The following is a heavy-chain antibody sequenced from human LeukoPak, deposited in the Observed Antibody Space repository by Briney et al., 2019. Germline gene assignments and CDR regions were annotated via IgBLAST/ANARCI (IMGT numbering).Heavy chain of an antibody. CDR3: ARDLLIVGAMGYFDY. V-gene: IGHV1-69*13. D-gene: IGHD1-26*01. Sequence: ASVKVSCKASGGTFSSYAISWVRQAPGQGLEWMGGIIPIFGTANYAQKFRGRITITADESTSTAYMELSSLRSEDTAVYYCARDLLIVGAMGYFDYWGQGTLVTVSS. CDR2: IIPIFGTA. CDR1: GGTFSSYA. J-gene: IGHJ4*02.